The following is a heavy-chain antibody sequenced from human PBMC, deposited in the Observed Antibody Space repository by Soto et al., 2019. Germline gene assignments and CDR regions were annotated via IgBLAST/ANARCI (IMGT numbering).Heavy chain of an antibody. Sequence: QITLKESGTTLVKPTQTLTLTSTFSGFSFTTDGMGVGWIRQPPGKALEWLALSYWDDDKRYSPSLKSRLTITKAAARNQVVLTLTNIDPADTATYYCAPLYWAASGTRYYFDSWGQGTLVTVSS. CDR2: SYWDDDK. CDR1: GFSFTTDGMG. CDR3: APLYWAASGTRYYFDS. J-gene: IGHJ4*02. D-gene: IGHD6-13*01. V-gene: IGHV2-5*02.